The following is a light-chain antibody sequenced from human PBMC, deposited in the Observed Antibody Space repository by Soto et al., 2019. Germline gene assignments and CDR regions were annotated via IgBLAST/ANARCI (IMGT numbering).Light chain of an antibody. V-gene: IGKV1-39*01. Sequence: DIQMTQARSSLSASVGDRVTITCRSSQSISSHLNWYQQKPGKAPKLLIYGGSSLESGVPSRFSGSGSGTDFTLTISSLQPDDFATYYCQQSYTIPYIFGQGTKLEIK. J-gene: IGKJ2*01. CDR1: QSISSH. CDR2: GGS. CDR3: QQSYTIPYI.